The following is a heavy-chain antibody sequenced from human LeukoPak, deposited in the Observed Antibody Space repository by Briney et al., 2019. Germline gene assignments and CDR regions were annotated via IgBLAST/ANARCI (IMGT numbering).Heavy chain of an antibody. V-gene: IGHV4-34*01. CDR1: GGSFSGYD. CDR2: VNPSGNT. CDR3: ARGVFDGSYFAC. Sequence: SETLSLTCAVHGGSFSGYDWHWIRQPPGKGLEWIGEVNPSGNTSYNPSLKSRVTISVDTSKNQFSLNLSSVTAADAAVYYCARGVFDGSYFACWGQGTLVTVSS. D-gene: IGHD1-26*01. J-gene: IGHJ4*02.